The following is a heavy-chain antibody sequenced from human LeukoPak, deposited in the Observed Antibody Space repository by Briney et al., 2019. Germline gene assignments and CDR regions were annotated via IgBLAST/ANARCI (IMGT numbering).Heavy chain of an antibody. CDR1: GFTFSSYG. D-gene: IGHD6-6*01. Sequence: GGSLRLSCAASGFTFSSYGMHWVRQAPGKGLDWVAFICYGRNKYYADSVRGRFSISRDNAKNTLYLQMNSLRAEDTAVYYCARGLSGYASSLGYWGQGTLVTVSA. J-gene: IGHJ4*02. V-gene: IGHV3-33*01. CDR3: ARGLSGYASSLGY. CDR2: ICYGRNK.